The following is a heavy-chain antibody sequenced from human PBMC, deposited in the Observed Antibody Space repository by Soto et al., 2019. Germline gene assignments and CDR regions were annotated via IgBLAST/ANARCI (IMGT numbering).Heavy chain of an antibody. Sequence: SETLSLTCGVSGYSISSGYFWGWIRQPPGKGLEWIGSMYQSGSTYYNPSLKSRVTISIDTSKNQFSLKLTSVSAADTAVYYCVRDWYRDGYNGGYFDYWGQGSLVTVSS. J-gene: IGHJ4*02. D-gene: IGHD1-26*01. CDR1: GYSISSGYF. V-gene: IGHV4-38-2*02. CDR3: VRDWYRDGYNGGYFDY. CDR2: MYQSGST.